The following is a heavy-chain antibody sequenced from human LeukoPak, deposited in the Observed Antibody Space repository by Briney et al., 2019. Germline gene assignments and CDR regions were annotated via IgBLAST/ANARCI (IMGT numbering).Heavy chain of an antibody. Sequence: SETLSLTCTVSGXSISSYYWSWIRQPPGKGLEWIGYIYYSGSTKYNPSLRSRVTISVDTSKNQFSLKLTSVTAADTAVYYCARHEDDAFDIWGQGTVVTVSS. J-gene: IGHJ3*02. CDR3: ARHEDDAFDI. CDR1: GXSISSYY. V-gene: IGHV4-59*08. CDR2: IYYSGST.